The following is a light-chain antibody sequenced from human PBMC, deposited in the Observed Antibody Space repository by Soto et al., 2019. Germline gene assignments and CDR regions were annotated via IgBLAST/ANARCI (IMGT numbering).Light chain of an antibody. CDR1: QRVSSY. Sequence: EIVLPQSPATLSLSPGDRATLSCRASQRVSSYLAWYQQKPGQAPRLLIYDASNRATGIPARFGGSGSGTDFTLTISSLEAEDFAVYYCQQRSIWPPITFGQGTRLEFK. CDR2: DAS. V-gene: IGKV3-11*01. J-gene: IGKJ5*01. CDR3: QQRSIWPPIT.